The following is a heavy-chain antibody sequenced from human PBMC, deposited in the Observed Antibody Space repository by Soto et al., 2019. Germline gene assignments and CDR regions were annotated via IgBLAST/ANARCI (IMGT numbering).Heavy chain of an antibody. D-gene: IGHD6-19*01. CDR1: GFSFVNYA. CDR3: AKATTNGGWFNPFDS. Sequence: GGTLRLCFAASGFSFVNYAMNWVRQAPGKGLEWVSGLSGSGTSTYYADSVKGRFTISRDNSRDTLFLQMNSLTADDTAVYYCAKATTNGGWFNPFDSWGQGALVTVSS. CDR2: LSGSGTST. V-gene: IGHV3-23*01. J-gene: IGHJ4*02.